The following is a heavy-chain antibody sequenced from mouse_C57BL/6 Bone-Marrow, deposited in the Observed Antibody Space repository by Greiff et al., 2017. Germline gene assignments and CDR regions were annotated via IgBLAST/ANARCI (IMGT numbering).Heavy chain of an antibody. J-gene: IGHJ2*01. CDR3: ASNYYGSSYDY. V-gene: IGHV5-6*01. CDR1: GFTFSSYG. D-gene: IGHD1-1*01. Sequence: EVKLVESGGDLVKPGGSLKLSCAASGFTFSSYGMSWVRQTPDKRLEWVATISSGGSYTYYPDSVKGRFTISRDNAKNTLYLQMSSLQSEDTAMYYCASNYYGSSYDYWGQGTTLTVSA. CDR2: ISSGGSYT.